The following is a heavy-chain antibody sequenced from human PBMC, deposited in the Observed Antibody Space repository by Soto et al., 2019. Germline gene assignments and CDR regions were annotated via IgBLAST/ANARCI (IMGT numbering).Heavy chain of an antibody. CDR2: IYYSGST. J-gene: IGHJ6*03. CDR1: GGSISSGGYY. V-gene: IGHV4-31*03. D-gene: IGHD4-4*01. Sequence: PSETLSLTCTVSGGSISSGGYYWSWIRQHPGKGLEWIGYIYYSGSTYYNPSLKSRVTISVDTSKNQFSLKLSSVTAADTAVYYCASQTVTTGAYYYYMDVWRKGTTVTVSS. CDR3: ASQTVTTGAYYYYMDV.